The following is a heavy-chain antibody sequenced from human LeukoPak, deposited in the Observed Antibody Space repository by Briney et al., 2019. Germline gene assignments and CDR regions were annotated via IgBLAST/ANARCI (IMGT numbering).Heavy chain of an antibody. D-gene: IGHD2-15*01. CDR2: ISSSSSTI. CDR1: GFTFSSYS. CDR3: ARDALGYCSGGSCYSTINWFDP. J-gene: IGHJ5*02. V-gene: IGHV3-48*04. Sequence: GGSLRLSCAASGFTFSSYSMNWVRQAPGKGLEWVSYISSSSSTIYYADSVKGRFTISRDNAKNSLYLQMNSLRAEDTAVYYCARDALGYCSGGSCYSTINWFDPWGQGTLVTVSS.